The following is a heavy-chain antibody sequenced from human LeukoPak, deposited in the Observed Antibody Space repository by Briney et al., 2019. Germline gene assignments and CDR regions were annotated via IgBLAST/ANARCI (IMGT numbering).Heavy chain of an antibody. J-gene: IGHJ4*02. D-gene: IGHD3-22*01. CDR1: GLVFRDYY. CDR3: ARTHSGYLAY. V-gene: IGHV3-11*01. CDR2: ISSDSSAI. Sequence: SGGSLRLSCAASGLVFRDYYMSWIRQAPGKGLEWVSYISSDSSAIYYADSVKGRFTISRDNTRNSLYLQMNSLRADDTAIYYCARTHSGYLAYWGQGTLVTVYS.